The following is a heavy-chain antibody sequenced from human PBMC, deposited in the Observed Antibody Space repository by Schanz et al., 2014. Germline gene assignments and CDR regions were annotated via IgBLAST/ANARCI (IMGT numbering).Heavy chain of an antibody. CDR1: GFSFSSYA. CDR3: ARDRRNADLDY. D-gene: IGHD1-1*01. CDR2: MNESHSTI. J-gene: IGHJ4*02. V-gene: IGHV3-23*01. Sequence: EMQLLESGGGLAQPGGSLRLSCAASGFSFSSYAMGWVRQARGKGLEWVSAMNESHSTIYYADSVRGRFTISRDNAENTLFLQMNSLRAEDTAVYYCARDRRNADLDYWGQGTLXTVSS.